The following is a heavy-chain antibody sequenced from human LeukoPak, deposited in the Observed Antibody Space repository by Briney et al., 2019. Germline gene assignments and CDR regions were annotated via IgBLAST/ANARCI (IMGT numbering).Heavy chain of an antibody. CDR3: ARHPMSPYGLVMDV. Sequence: SETLSLTCTVSRGSISSSSYYWGWIRQPPGKGLEWIGSIYYSGSTYYNPSLKSRVTISVDTSKNQFSLKLSSVTAADTAVYYCARHPMSPYGLVMDVWGKGTTVTVSS. J-gene: IGHJ6*03. D-gene: IGHD3-10*01. CDR1: RGSISSSSYY. CDR2: IYYSGST. V-gene: IGHV4-39*01.